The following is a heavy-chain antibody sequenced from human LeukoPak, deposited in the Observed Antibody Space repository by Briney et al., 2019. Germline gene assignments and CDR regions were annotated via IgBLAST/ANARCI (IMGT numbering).Heavy chain of an antibody. CDR2: IIPIFGTA. J-gene: IGHJ4*02. Sequence: ASVKVSCKASGGTFSSYAISWVRQAPGQGLEWMGGIIPIFGTANYAQKFQGRVTITTDESTSTAYMELSSLRSDDTAVYYCTRVFTAGYSSGWYQDYWGQGTLVTVSS. V-gene: IGHV1-69*05. D-gene: IGHD6-13*01. CDR3: TRVFTAGYSSGWYQDY. CDR1: GGTFSSYA.